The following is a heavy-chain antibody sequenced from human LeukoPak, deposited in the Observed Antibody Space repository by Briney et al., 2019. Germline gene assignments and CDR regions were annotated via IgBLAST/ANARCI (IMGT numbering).Heavy chain of an antibody. D-gene: IGHD6-19*01. J-gene: IGHJ4*02. V-gene: IGHV3-33*01. CDR1: GFTFSSYG. CDR3: ARDHSSGWYSDYFDY. Sequence: GRSLRLSCAASGFTFSSYGMHWFRQAPGKGLEWVPVIWYDGSNKYYADSVKGRFTISRDNSKNTLYLQMNSLRAEDTAVYYCARDHSSGWYSDYFDYWGQGTLVTVSS. CDR2: IWYDGSNK.